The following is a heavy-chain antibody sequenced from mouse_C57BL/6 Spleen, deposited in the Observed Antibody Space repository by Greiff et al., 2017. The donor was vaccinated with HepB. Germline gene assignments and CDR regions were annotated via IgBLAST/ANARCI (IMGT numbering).Heavy chain of an antibody. CDR1: GFTFSSYA. J-gene: IGHJ3*01. CDR2: ISDGGSYT. Sequence: EVQRVESGGGLVKPGGSLKLSCAASGFTFSSYAMSWVRQTPEKRLGWVATISDGGSYTYYPDNVKGRFTISRDNAKNNLYLQMSHLKSEDTAMYYCAREGVLGGFAYWGQGTLVTVSA. CDR3: AREGVLGGFAY. V-gene: IGHV5-4*01. D-gene: IGHD4-1*01.